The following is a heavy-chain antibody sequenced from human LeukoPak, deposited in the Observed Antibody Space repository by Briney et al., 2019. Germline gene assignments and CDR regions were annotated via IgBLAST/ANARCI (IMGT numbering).Heavy chain of an antibody. CDR2: INPNSGDT. CDR1: GYSFTGYY. CDR3: ARGGLRVMVYRLYYMDV. D-gene: IGHD2-8*01. J-gene: IGHJ6*03. Sequence: ASVKFSCKASGYSFTGYYMHWVREAPGQGLEWMGWINPNSGDTKYAQKFQGRVTMTRDTSISTAYMELTRLRSDDTAVYYCARGGLRVMVYRLYYMDVWGKGTTVTVSS. V-gene: IGHV1-2*02.